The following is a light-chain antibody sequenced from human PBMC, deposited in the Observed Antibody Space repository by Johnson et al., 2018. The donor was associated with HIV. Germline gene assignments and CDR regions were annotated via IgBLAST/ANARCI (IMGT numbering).Light chain of an antibody. CDR3: GTWDTILQTFV. CDR2: AND. J-gene: IGLJ1*01. CDR1: SSNIGNND. Sequence: QSVLTQPPSVSAAPGQKVTISCSGSSSNIGNNDVSWYQRLPGTAPKVLISANDKRPSGIPDRFSGSKSGTSATLGIAGLQTGDEADYFCGTWDTILQTFVFGTGTDVSVL. V-gene: IGLV1-51*01.